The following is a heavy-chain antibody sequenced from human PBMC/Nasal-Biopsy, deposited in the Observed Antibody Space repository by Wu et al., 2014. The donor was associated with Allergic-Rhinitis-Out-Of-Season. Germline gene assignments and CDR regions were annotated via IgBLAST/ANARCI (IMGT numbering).Heavy chain of an antibody. CDR2: TYFRSKWLN. V-gene: IGHV6-1*01. D-gene: IGHD2-15*01. Sequence: LGRTYFRSKWLNDYAPSLRSRIIINADTSKNQFSLKLSSVTAADTAVYYCARGVYCSGGSCLVYWGQGTLVTVSS. J-gene: IGHJ4*02. CDR3: ARGVYCSGGSCLVY.